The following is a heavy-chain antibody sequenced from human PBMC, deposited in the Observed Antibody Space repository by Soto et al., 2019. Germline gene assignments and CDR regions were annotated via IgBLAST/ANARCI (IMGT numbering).Heavy chain of an antibody. CDR2: IHYNGNT. Sequence: QVQLQESGAGLVKPSETLSLTCTVCGGSISNHYCSWIRQPPGKGLEWIGYIHYNGNTDYNPSLKSRVTVSVDTSKNQISLKLSSVTAADTAVYYCTRAIWYSEYWGQGTLVTVSS. V-gene: IGHV4-59*11. CDR1: GGSISNHY. D-gene: IGHD2-21*02. CDR3: TRAIWYSEY. J-gene: IGHJ4*02.